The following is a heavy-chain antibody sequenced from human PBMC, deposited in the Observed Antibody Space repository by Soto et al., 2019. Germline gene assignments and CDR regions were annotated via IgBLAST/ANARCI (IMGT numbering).Heavy chain of an antibody. V-gene: IGHV1-8*01. CDR1: GYTFTSYD. Sequence: ASVKLSCKASGYTFTSYDINWVRQATGQGLEWMGWMNPNSGNTGYAQKFQGRVTMTRNTSISTAYMELSSLRSEDTAVHYCARAPPSSWPQLDPLWFDPWGQGTLVTVSS. CDR2: MNPNSGNT. D-gene: IGHD6-13*01. J-gene: IGHJ5*02. CDR3: ARAPPSSWPQLDPLWFDP.